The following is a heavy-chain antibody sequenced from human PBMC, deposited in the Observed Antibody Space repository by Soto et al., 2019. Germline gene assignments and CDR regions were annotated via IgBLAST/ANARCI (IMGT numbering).Heavy chain of an antibody. CDR1: GFTFRNYD. V-gene: IGHV3-13*05. CDR3: ARTDRDFYGLDV. J-gene: IGHJ6*02. CDR2: ISAAGDQ. Sequence: EVQLVESGGGLVQPGGSLRLSCEASGFTFRNYDMHWVRQGTGKGLEWVSGISAAGDQDYADSVEGRLTISRENAKNSFFLQMNSLRVGDTAVYYCARTDRDFYGLDVWGQGTTVIVSS.